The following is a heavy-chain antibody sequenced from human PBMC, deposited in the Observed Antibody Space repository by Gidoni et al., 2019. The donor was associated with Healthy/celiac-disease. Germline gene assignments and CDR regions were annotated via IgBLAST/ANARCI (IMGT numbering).Heavy chain of an antibody. V-gene: IGHV3-11*01. CDR3: ASPGGDCSGGSCYDYYYYGMDV. D-gene: IGHD2-15*01. CDR1: GFTFSAYY. Sequence: QVQLVESGGGLVKPGGSMRLSCAAYGFTFSAYYMSWIRQAPGKGLEWVSYIISSCSTIYYADSVKGRFTISRDNSKNSLYLQMNSLRAEDTAVYYCASPGGDCSGGSCYDYYYYGMDVWGQGTTVTVSS. CDR2: IISSCSTI. J-gene: IGHJ6*02.